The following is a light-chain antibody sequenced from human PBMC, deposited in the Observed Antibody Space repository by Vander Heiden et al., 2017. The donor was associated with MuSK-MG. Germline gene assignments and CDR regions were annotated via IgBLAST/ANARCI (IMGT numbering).Light chain of an antibody. J-gene: IGKJ4*01. CDR1: QSVSSSY. CDR2: GAS. Sequence: IVVTPTPGTLSLSPGERATLSCRASQSVSSSYLAWYQQKPGQAPRLLIYGASSRATGIPDRFSGSGSGTDFTLTISRLEPEDFAVYYCQQYGSSPLTFGGGTKVEIK. V-gene: IGKV3-20*01. CDR3: QQYGSSPLT.